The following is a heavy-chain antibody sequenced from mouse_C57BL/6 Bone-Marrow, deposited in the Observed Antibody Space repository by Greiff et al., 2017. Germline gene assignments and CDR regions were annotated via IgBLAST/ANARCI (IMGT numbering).Heavy chain of an antibody. D-gene: IGHD2-2*01. Sequence: EVKLVESGEGLVKPGGSLKLSCAASGFTFSSYAMSWVRQTPEQRLEWVAYISSGGDYIYYADTVKGRFTISRDNARNTLYLQMSSLKSEDTAMYYCTRDQGLRKYFDVWGTGTTVTVSS. V-gene: IGHV5-9-1*02. CDR3: TRDQGLRKYFDV. CDR2: ISSGGDYI. J-gene: IGHJ1*03. CDR1: GFTFSSYA.